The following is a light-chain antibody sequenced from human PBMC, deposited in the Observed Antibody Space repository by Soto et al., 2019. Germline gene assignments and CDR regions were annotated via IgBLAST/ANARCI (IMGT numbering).Light chain of an antibody. CDR2: HTS. J-gene: IGKJ4*01. CDR3: QHADGLRALT. CDR1: QNAGSW. Sequence: DIQMPQSPPFVSASVGDRVTISCRASQNAGSWLSWFHQKPGGAPNLLIFHTSRLQTGVPSRFAGRGSGTEFTLTISSLQPEDFGTYYCQHADGLRALTFGGGTTVEI. V-gene: IGKV1-12*01.